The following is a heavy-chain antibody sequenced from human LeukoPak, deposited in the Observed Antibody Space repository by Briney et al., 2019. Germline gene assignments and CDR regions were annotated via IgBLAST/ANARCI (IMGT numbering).Heavy chain of an antibody. CDR3: ARGSGWYYY. V-gene: IGHV4-59*01. Sequence: SETLSLTCTVSGGSISSYYWSWIRQPPGKGLEWIGYMYFSGSTNYNPSLKSRLTISVDTSKNQFSLKLSSVTAADTAVYYCARGSGWYYYWGQGTLVIVSS. CDR1: GGSISSYY. J-gene: IGHJ4*02. CDR2: MYFSGST. D-gene: IGHD6-19*01.